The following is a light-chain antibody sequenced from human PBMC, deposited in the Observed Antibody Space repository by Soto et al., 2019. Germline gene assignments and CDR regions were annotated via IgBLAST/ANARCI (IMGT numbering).Light chain of an antibody. V-gene: IGLV2-14*03. CDR2: DVT. CDR3: SSYTDTGILP. J-gene: IGLJ2*01. CDR1: SSDVGRYNH. Sequence: QSALTQPASVSGSPGQSITISCTGSSSDVGRYNHVSWYQQHPGKAPKLVLYDVTNRPSGVSDRFSGSKSDNTASLTISGVQAEDEADYYCSSYTDTGILPFGGGPKVTVL.